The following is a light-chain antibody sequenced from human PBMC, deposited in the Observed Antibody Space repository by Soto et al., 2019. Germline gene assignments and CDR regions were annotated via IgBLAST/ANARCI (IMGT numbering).Light chain of an antibody. V-gene: IGLV2-14*01. CDR2: EVT. CDR1: SSDIGEYNY. J-gene: IGLJ1*01. Sequence: QSVLTQPASVSGSPGQSITISCTGTSSDIGEYNYVSWYQQHPGKAPKLIIYEVTNRPSGVSNRFSGSKSGNTASLTISGLQAEDEADYYCAAWDDSLNGQVFGTGTKVTVL. CDR3: AAWDDSLNGQV.